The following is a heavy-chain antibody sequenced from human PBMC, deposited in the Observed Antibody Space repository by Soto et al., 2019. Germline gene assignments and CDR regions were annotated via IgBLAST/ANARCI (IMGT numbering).Heavy chain of an antibody. CDR3: ARDRVSYYYGMDV. CDR2: ISSSSSYI. J-gene: IGHJ6*02. D-gene: IGHD6-6*01. CDR1: GFTFSSYS. Sequence: EVQLVESGGGLVQPGGSLRLSCAASGFTFSSYSMNWVRQAPGKGLEWVSSISSSSSYIYYADSVKGRFTISRDNAKNSLYLQMNSLRAEDTAVYYCARDRVSYYYGMDVWGQGTTVTVSS. V-gene: IGHV3-21*01.